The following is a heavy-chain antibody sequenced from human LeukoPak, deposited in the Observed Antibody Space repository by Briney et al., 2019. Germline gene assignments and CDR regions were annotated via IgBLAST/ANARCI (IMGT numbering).Heavy chain of an antibody. J-gene: IGHJ6*02. CDR3: ARGLRGYYDKSHYGMDV. V-gene: IGHV4-59*01. CDR2: IYYSGST. D-gene: IGHD3-22*01. Sequence: SETLSLTCTVSGGSISSYYWSWIRQPPGKGLEWIGYIYYSGSTNYNPSLKSRVTISVDTSKTHFSLKRSSVTAADTAVYYCARGLRGYYDKSHYGMDVWGQGTTVTVSS. CDR1: GGSISSYY.